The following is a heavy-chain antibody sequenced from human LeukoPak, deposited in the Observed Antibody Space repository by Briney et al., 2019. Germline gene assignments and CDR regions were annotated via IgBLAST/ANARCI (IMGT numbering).Heavy chain of an antibody. V-gene: IGHV3-66*01. CDR3: AAKGNGYTGIYVFAH. Sequence: GGSLRLSCEASGFSVSSNYMSWVRQAPGKGLEWVSVFYASGGTYYTDSVKGRFTISRDTSTNSLYLQMNSLRAEDTAVYFCAAKGNGYTGIYVFAHWGQGTLVTVSS. CDR1: GFSVSSNY. D-gene: IGHD5-12*01. J-gene: IGHJ4*02. CDR2: FYASGGT.